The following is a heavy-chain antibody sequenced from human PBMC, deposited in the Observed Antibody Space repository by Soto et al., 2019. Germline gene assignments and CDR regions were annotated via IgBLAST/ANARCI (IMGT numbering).Heavy chain of an antibody. CDR3: SRQAADFWSGKPQYYMDV. CDR1: GFTFSGSA. Sequence: EVQLVESGGGLVQPGGSLKLSCAASGFTFSGSALHWVRQASGKGLEWVGRIRSKGNNYATAYGASVKGRITISRDDSKNTAYLQMNSLNTEDTAVYYCSRQAADFWSGKPQYYMDVWGKGTTVTVSS. J-gene: IGHJ6*03. CDR2: IRSKGNNYAT. D-gene: IGHD3-3*01. V-gene: IGHV3-73*01.